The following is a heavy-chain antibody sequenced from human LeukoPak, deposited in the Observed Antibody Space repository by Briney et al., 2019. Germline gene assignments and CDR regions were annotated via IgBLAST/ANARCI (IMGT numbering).Heavy chain of an antibody. Sequence: SETLSLTCTVSGGSISSYYWSWVRQPAGKGLEWIGRIYTSGSTNYNPSLKSRVTMSVDTSKNQFSLKLSSVTAADTAVYYCARGYYDSNPYGMDVWGQGTTVTVSS. CDR3: ARGYYDSNPYGMDV. CDR1: GGSISSYY. J-gene: IGHJ6*02. D-gene: IGHD3-22*01. V-gene: IGHV4-4*07. CDR2: IYTSGST.